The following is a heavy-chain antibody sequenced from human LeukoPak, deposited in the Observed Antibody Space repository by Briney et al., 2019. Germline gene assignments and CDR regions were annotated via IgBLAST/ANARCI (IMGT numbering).Heavy chain of an antibody. CDR2: ISAYNGNT. J-gene: IGHJ4*02. V-gene: IGHV1-18*01. CDR1: GYTFTSYG. Sequence: ASVKVSCKASGYTFTSYGISWVRQAPGQGLEWMGWISAYNGNTNYAQKLQGRVTMATDTSTSTAYMELRSLRSDDTAVYYCARDGYSYGLIVPDYWGQGTLVTVSS. CDR3: ARDGYSYGLIVPDY. D-gene: IGHD5-18*01.